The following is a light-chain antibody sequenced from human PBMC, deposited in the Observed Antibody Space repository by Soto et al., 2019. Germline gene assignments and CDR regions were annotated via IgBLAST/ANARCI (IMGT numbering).Light chain of an antibody. CDR1: QTVNSW. Sequence: DLQMTQSPSSLSASVGDRVTITCRASQTVNSWLAWYQQKPGGAPKLLIYKASILHSGVPSRFGGSGSGTEFTLTISGLQPDDFATYYCQQYNSYSSLTFGGGTKVEIK. V-gene: IGKV1-5*03. CDR3: QQYNSYSSLT. CDR2: KAS. J-gene: IGKJ4*01.